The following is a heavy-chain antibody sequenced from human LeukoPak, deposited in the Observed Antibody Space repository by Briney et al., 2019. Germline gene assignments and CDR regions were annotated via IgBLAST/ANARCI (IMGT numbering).Heavy chain of an antibody. CDR2: INPSGGST. D-gene: IGHD2-15*01. CDR3: TRDLQVVTAEGCSGGSCYSNYYYGMDV. V-gene: IGHV1-46*01. Sequence: ASVKVSCKASGYTFTSYYMHWVRQAPGQGLEWMGIINPSGGSTSYAQRFQGRVTMTRDTSTSTVYMELSSLRSEDTAVYYCTRDLQVVTAEGCSGGSCYSNYYYGMDVWGQGTTVTVPS. CDR1: GYTFTSYY. J-gene: IGHJ6*02.